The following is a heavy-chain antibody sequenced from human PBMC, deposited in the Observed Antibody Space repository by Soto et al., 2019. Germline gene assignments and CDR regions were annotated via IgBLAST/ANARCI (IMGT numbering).Heavy chain of an antibody. V-gene: IGHV4-34*01. CDR3: ARVNIVVVQAADKGGWFDP. Sequence: PSETLSLTCAVYGGSFSGYYWSWIRQPPGKGLEWIGEINHSGSTNYNPSLKSRVTISVDTSKNQFSLKLCSVTAADTAVYYCARVNIVVVQAADKGGWFDPWGQGTLVTVSS. D-gene: IGHD2-2*01. CDR1: GGSFSGYY. J-gene: IGHJ5*02. CDR2: INHSGST.